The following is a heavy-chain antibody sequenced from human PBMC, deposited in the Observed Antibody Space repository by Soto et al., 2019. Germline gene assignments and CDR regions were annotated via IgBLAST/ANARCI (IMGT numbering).Heavy chain of an antibody. Sequence: GGSLRLSCAASGFTFSDYYMSWIRQAPGKGLEWVSYISSSSSYANYADSAKGRFTISRDNAKNSLYLQMNSLRVEDTAVYYCARASREILNWGQGTLVTVSS. CDR2: ISSSSSYA. D-gene: IGHD1-26*01. V-gene: IGHV3-11*06. CDR1: GFTFSDYY. J-gene: IGHJ4*02. CDR3: ARASREILN.